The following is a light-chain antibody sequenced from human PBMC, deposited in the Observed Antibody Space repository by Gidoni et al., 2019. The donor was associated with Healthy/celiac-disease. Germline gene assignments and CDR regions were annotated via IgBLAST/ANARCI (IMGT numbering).Light chain of an antibody. CDR1: QSVSSH. CDR2: DAS. V-gene: IGKV3-11*01. CDR3: QQRSNWPPT. J-gene: IGKJ5*01. Sequence: EIVLTHSPATLSLSPGARATLSCRASQSVSSHLAWYQQKPGQAPRLLIYDASNRATGIPARFSGSGSGTDFTLTISSLEPEDFAVYYCQQRSNWPPTFGQGTRLEIK.